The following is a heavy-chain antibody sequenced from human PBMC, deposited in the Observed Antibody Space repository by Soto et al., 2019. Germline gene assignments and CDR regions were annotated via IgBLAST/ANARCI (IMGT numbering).Heavy chain of an antibody. CDR3: ATYYYGMDV. Sequence: QVQLQESGPGLVKPSETLSLTCTVSGGSISSHYWSWIRQAPGKGLEWIGYIYYSGCTNYNPSLKSRVTISVDTSKNQFSLKLSSVTAADTAMYYCATYYYGMDVWGQGTTVTVSS. CDR2: IYYSGCT. CDR1: GGSISSHY. J-gene: IGHJ6*02. V-gene: IGHV4-59*11.